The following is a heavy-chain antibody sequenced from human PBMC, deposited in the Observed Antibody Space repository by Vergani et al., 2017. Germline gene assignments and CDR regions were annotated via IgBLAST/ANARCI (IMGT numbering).Heavy chain of an antibody. D-gene: IGHD6-13*01. CDR2: ISYDGSNK. V-gene: IGHV3-30-3*01. Sequence: VQLVESGGGLVKPGGSLRLSCEASGFIFNNAWMSWVRQAPGKGLEWVAVISYDGSNKYYADSVKGRFTISRDNSKNTLYLQMNSLRAEDTAVYYCARSMGIAAAGSYWGQGTLVTVSS. J-gene: IGHJ4*02. CDR3: ARSMGIAAAGSY. CDR1: GFIFNNAW.